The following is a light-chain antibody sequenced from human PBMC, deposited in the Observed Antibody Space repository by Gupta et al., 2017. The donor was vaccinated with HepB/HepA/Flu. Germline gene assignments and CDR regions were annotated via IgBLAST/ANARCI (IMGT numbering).Light chain of an antibody. CDR1: SSDVGTYNR. J-gene: IGLJ3*02. CDR2: EVY. Sequence: QSALTQPPSVSGSPGLSVTISCTGTSSDVGTYNRVSWCQQPPGTAPKLIIYEVYNRPSGIPNRFSGSKSGNTAFLTISGLQAEDEADYYCTSFTSDNTWVFGGGTKLTVL. CDR3: TSFTSDNTWV. V-gene: IGLV2-18*02.